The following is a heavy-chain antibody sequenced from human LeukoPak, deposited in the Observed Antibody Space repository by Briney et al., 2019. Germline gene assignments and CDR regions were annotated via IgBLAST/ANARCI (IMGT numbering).Heavy chain of an antibody. CDR2: INQDESVE. CDR3: SAGDVFDI. J-gene: IGHJ3*02. CDR1: GFSFRNYW. Sequence: GGSLRLSCEVSGFSFRNYWMTWVRQAPGKGLEWVANINQDESVEQYADSVKGRFTITGDNGKNSLYLQMNSLRAEDTAVYYCSAGDVFDIWGQGTMVTVSS. V-gene: IGHV3-7*01.